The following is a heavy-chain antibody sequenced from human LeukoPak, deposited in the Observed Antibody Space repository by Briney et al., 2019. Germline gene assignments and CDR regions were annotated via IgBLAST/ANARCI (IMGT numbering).Heavy chain of an antibody. J-gene: IGHJ3*02. V-gene: IGHV4-39*07. CDR3: ARVIGAFDI. CDR2: IYYSGSN. CDR1: GDSISSSSSY. Sequence: SETLSLTCTVSGDSISSSSSYWGWIRQPPGKGLEWIGSIYYSGSNFDNPALKSRVTISVDTSKNQFSLKLSSVTAADTAVYYCARVIGAFDIWGQGTMVTVSS. D-gene: IGHD3-10*01.